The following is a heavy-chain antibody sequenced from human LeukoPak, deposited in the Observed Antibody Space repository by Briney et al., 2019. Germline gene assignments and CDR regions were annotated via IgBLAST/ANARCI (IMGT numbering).Heavy chain of an antibody. D-gene: IGHD4-11*01. CDR3: ARVQFSTVTIDY. J-gene: IGHJ4*02. V-gene: IGHV4-38-2*02. CDR2: IYHSGST. CDR1: GYSISSGYY. Sequence: SETLSLTCTVSGYSISSGYYWGWIRQPPGKGLEWIGSIYHSGSTYYNPSLKSRVTISVDTSKNQFSLKLSSVTAADTAVYYCARVQFSTVTIDYWGQGTLVTVSS.